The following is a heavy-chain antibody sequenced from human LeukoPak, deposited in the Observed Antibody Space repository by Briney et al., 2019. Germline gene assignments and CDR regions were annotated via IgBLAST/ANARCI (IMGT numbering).Heavy chain of an antibody. V-gene: IGHV3-74*01. CDR3: ARGADHGGSYYPD. D-gene: IGHD3-10*01. J-gene: IGHJ4*02. Sequence: GGSLRLSCAASGFRFSNSWMYWVRQGPGKGPVLVSRMKTDGTRIEYADSVKGRFTISRDNAKNTLFLQMSSLRVEDTAVYYCARGADHGGSYYPDWGQGTRVTVSS. CDR1: GFRFSNSW. CDR2: MKTDGTRI.